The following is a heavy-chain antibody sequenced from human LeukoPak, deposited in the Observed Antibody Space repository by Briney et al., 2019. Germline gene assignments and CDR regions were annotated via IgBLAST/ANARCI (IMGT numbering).Heavy chain of an antibody. CDR2: ISSSGSTI. V-gene: IGHV3-48*03. CDR1: GFPFSSYE. J-gene: IGHJ6*04. CDR3: AELGITMIGGV. D-gene: IGHD3-10*02. Sequence: GGSLILSCAASGFPFSSYEMNWGRQAPGKGQEWVSYISSSGSTIYYADSVKGRFTITRDNAKSSLYLQMNSLRAEDTAVYYCAELGITMIGGVWGKGTTVTISS.